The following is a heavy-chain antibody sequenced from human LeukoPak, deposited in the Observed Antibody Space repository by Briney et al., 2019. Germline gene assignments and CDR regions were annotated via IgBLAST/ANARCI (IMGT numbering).Heavy chain of an antibody. CDR2: IYYSGST. J-gene: IGHJ6*02. CDR3: ARRGSSGWYDYYYYYGMDV. Sequence: SETLSLTFPGPGGPISSSSYYWGWIRPPPGKGLEWIGGIYYSGSTYYNPSLKSRVTISVDTSKNQFSLKLSSVTAADTAVYYCARRGSSGWYDYYYYYGMDVWGQGTTVTVSS. CDR1: GGPISSSSYY. V-gene: IGHV4-39*01. D-gene: IGHD6-19*01.